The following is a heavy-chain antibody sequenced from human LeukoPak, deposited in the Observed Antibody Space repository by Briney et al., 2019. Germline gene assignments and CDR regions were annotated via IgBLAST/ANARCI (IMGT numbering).Heavy chain of an antibody. V-gene: IGHV3-21*01. D-gene: IGHD1-26*01. CDR3: AAGRWELLRMDH. J-gene: IGHJ4*02. CDR2: ISSSSSYI. Sequence: GGSLRLSCAASGFTFSSYSMNWVRQAPGKGLEWVSSISSSSSYIYYADSVKGRFTISRDNAKNSLYLQMNSLRVDDTAVYYCAAGRWELLRMDHWGQGALVTVSS. CDR1: GFTFSSYS.